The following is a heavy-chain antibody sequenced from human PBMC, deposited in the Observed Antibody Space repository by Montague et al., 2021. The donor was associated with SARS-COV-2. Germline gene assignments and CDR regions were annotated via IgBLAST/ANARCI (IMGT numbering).Heavy chain of an antibody. Sequence: SETLSFTCTVSGGSISSSSYYWGWIRQPPGKGLEWIGSIYYSGSTYYNPSLKSRVTISVDTSKNQFSLKLSSVTAADTAVYYCAGRVVVPAAIGHWYFDLWGRGTLVTVSS. V-gene: IGHV4-39*01. CDR3: AGRVVVPAAIGHWYFDL. CDR2: IYYSGST. CDR1: GGSISSSSYY. J-gene: IGHJ2*01. D-gene: IGHD2-2*02.